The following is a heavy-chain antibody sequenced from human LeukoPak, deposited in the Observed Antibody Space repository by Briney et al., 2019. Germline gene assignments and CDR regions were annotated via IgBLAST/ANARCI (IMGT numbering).Heavy chain of an antibody. J-gene: IGHJ4*02. CDR3: ARDLTAYCGGDCW. V-gene: IGHV3-30*04. CDR2: ISYDGSNN. D-gene: IGHD2-21*02. CDR1: GFTFSNYA. Sequence: GRSLRLPCAASGFTFSNYAFHWVRQAPGKGPEWVALISYDGSNNYYADSVKGRFTISRDNSKNTLYLQMNSLRAEDTAVYCCARDLTAYCGGDCWGGQGTLVTVSS.